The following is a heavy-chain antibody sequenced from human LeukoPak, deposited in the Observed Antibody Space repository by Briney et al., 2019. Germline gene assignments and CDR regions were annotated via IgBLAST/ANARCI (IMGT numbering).Heavy chain of an antibody. J-gene: IGHJ5*02. CDR1: GGSFSGYY. CDR3: VGSMVRGVTRSNWFDP. CDR2: INHSGST. V-gene: IGHV4-34*01. Sequence: PSETLSLTCAVYGGSFSGYYWSWIRQPPGKGLEWIGEINHSGSTNYNPSLKSRVTISVDTSKNQFSLKLSSVTAADTAVYYCVGSMVRGVTRSNWFDPWGQGTLVTVSS. D-gene: IGHD3-10*01.